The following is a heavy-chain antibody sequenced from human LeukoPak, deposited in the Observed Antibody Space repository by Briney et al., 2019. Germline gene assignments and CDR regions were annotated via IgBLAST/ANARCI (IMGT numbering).Heavy chain of an antibody. CDR3: ARGLASGYPPIPFDY. D-gene: IGHD3-3*01. J-gene: IGHJ4*02. V-gene: IGHV4-59*12. CDR2: IYYSGST. Sequence: SETLSLTCTVSGGSISSYCWSWIRQPPGKGLEWIGYIYYSGSTNYNPSLKSRVTISVDTSKIQFSLNLTSVTAADTAIYYCARGLASGYPPIPFDYWGQGTQVTVSS. CDR1: GGSISSYC.